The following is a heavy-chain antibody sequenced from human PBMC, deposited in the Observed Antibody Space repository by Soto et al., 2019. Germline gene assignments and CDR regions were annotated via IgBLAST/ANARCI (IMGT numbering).Heavy chain of an antibody. J-gene: IGHJ6*02. CDR2: ISYDGSNK. Sequence: GGSLRLSCAASGFTFSSYAMHWVRQAPGKGLEWVAVISYDGSNKYYADSVKGRFTISRDNSKNTLYLQMNSLRAEDTAVYYCARDGDTVVAETSYYGMDVWGQGTTVTVSS. CDR1: GFTFSSYA. V-gene: IGHV3-30-3*01. CDR3: ARDGDTVVAETSYYGMDV. D-gene: IGHD2-15*01.